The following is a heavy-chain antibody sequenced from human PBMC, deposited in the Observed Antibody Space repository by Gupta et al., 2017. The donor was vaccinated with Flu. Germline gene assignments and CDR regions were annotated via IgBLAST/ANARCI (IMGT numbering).Heavy chain of an antibody. CDR2: VSGGGSNS. Sequence: EVQLLESGGGLAQPGGSLRPSCATSGFPFTNYALRWVRQAPGKGLEWVSTVSGGGSNSYYADSVKGRFTISGDSSKKTVYLQMNSLRVEDTAVYYCAKGANWAFEIWGQGTMVTVSS. CDR3: AKGANWAFEI. D-gene: IGHD1-1*01. J-gene: IGHJ3*02. CDR1: GFPFTNYA. V-gene: IGHV3-23*01.